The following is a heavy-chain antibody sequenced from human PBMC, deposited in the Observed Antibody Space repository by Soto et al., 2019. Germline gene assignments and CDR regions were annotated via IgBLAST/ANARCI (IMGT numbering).Heavy chain of an antibody. J-gene: IGHJ6*02. V-gene: IGHV4-59*08. Sequence: QVQLQQSGPGLVKPSETLSLTCTVSSGPSSSHNWGWIRQPPGRGLEWIGYVYYTGGTSYNPSLKGRLTISAYTSTNHISLTLSAATAADAAVYSCVSQGIGNLHGLVDVWGQGTTVSVSS. CDR3: VSQGIGNLHGLVDV. D-gene: IGHD1-1*01. CDR1: SGPSSSHN. CDR2: VYYTGGT.